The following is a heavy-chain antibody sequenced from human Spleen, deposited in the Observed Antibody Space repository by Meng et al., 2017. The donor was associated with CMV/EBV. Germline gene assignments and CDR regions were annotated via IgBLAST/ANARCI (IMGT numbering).Heavy chain of an antibody. D-gene: IGHD3-16*02. Sequence: GGSLRLSCAASGFTFSAYGMHWLRQAPGKGLEWVAFIRYDGSGKYYADPVKGRFTISRDNSDNTLFQQMNSLRPEDTAVYYCAKDIEITFGGVIVTGFDYWGQGMLVTVSS. CDR3: AKDIEITFGGVIVTGFDY. CDR1: GFTFSAYG. V-gene: IGHV3-30*02. J-gene: IGHJ4*02. CDR2: IRYDGSGK.